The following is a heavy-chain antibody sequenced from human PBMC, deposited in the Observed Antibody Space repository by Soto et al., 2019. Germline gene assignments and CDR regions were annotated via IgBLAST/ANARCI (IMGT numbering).Heavy chain of an antibody. CDR2: MSGSGSRS. V-gene: IGHV3-23*01. CDR1: GFTFSSFA. J-gene: IGHJ4*02. CDR3: AKDRRYEQRLGALDY. D-gene: IGHD1-26*01. Sequence: GGSLRLSCAASGFTFSSFAMTWVRQAPGKGLEWVAVMSGSGSRSFYGDSVTGRFTISRDNSKNTLYLQMNSLRAEDTAVYFCAKDRRYEQRLGALDYWGQGTLVTVSS.